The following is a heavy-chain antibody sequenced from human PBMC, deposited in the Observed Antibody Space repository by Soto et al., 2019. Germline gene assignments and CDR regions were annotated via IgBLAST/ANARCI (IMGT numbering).Heavy chain of an antibody. V-gene: IGHV3-30*18. CDR1: AFTFNNFA. D-gene: IGHD6-13*01. CDR2: ISSHGNDK. CDR3: AKDREIAAAGYNFDY. Sequence: GGSLRLSCAASAFTFNNFAMHWVRQAPGKGLEWVTVISSHGNDKYYADSVKGRFTISRDNSKNTLYLQMNSLRAEDTAVYYCAKDREIAAAGYNFDYWGQGNLVTVSS. J-gene: IGHJ4*02.